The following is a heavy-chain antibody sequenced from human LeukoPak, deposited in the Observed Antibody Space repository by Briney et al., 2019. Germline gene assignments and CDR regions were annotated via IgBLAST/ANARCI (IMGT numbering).Heavy chain of an antibody. Sequence: GGSLRLSCAASGFIFKTYTMTWVRQAPGNGLEWVSSITGDCKYITYADSVKGRFTISRDNAKNPLYLQVASLRGDDTATYYCAREGNDYYYDQWGQGTLVTVSP. CDR2: ITGDCKYI. CDR3: AREGNDYYYDQ. D-gene: IGHD3-16*01. V-gene: IGHV3-21*01. J-gene: IGHJ4*02. CDR1: GFIFKTYT.